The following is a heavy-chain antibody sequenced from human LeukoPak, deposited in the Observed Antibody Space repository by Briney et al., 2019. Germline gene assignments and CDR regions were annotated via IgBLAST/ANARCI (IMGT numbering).Heavy chain of an antibody. J-gene: IGHJ4*02. CDR3: ASLLLGGPDY. Sequence: PSETLSLTCTVSGGSINSGGYSWSWIRQHPGKGLEWIGYIYYSGSTYYNPSLKSRFTISVDTSKNQFSLKLSSVTAADTAVYYCASLLLGGPDYWGQGTLVTVSS. CDR1: GGSINSGGYS. V-gene: IGHV4-31*03. D-gene: IGHD3-10*01. CDR2: IYYSGST.